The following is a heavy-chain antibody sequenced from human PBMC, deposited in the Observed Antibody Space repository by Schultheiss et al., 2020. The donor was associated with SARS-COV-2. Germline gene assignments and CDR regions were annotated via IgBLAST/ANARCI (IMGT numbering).Heavy chain of an antibody. Sequence: ASVKVSCKASGGTFSSYAISWVRQAPGQGLEWMGVINPSGGSTNYAQKFQGRVTMTRDTSISTAYMELSRLRSDDTAVYYCARDFGERYYYYMDVWGKGTTVTVSS. CDR1: GGTFSSYA. D-gene: IGHD3-3*01. V-gene: IGHV1-2*02. J-gene: IGHJ6*03. CDR2: INPSGGST. CDR3: ARDFGERYYYYMDV.